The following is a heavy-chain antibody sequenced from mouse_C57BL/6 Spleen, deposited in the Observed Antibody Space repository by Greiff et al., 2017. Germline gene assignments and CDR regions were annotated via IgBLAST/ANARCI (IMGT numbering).Heavy chain of an antibody. Sequence: EVHLVESGGGLVKPGGSLKLSCAASGFTFSSYAMSWVRQTPEKRLEWVATISDGGSYTYYPDNVKGRFTISRDNAKNNLYLQMSHLKSEDTAMYYCASEGDYGNSRFDYWGQGTTLTVSS. CDR3: ASEGDYGNSRFDY. D-gene: IGHD2-1*01. CDR2: ISDGGSYT. J-gene: IGHJ2*01. CDR1: GFTFSSYA. V-gene: IGHV5-4*01.